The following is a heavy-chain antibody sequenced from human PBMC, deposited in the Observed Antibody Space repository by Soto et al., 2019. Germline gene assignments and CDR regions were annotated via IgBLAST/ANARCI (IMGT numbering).Heavy chain of an antibody. J-gene: IGHJ4*02. CDR1: GFTFRTYG. CDR3: XRXRVDGGELDL. CDR2: RGYDASNK. V-gene: IGHV3-33*01. D-gene: IGHD1-26*01. Sequence: VQLVESGGGVVQPGRSLRLSCAASGFTFRTYGMYWVRQAPGKGLEWVAVRGYDASNKYYADSVQGRFTISRANXXXXXXXXXXXXXXXXXXXXXXXRXRVDGGELDLWGQGTLVTVSS.